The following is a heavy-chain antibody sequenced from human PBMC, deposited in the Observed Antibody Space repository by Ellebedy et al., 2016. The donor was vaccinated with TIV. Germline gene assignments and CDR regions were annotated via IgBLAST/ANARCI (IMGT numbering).Heavy chain of an antibody. CDR2: ITPFNGNT. J-gene: IGHJ4*02. Sequence: ASVKVSCKASGYTFTYRYLHWVRQAPGQALEWMGWITPFNGNTNYAQKFQDRVTITRDRSMSTAYMELSSLRSEDTAMYYCARSARYFDWLFWYWGQGTLVTVSS. CDR3: ARSARYFDWLFWY. D-gene: IGHD3-9*01. V-gene: IGHV1-45*02. CDR1: GYTFTYRY.